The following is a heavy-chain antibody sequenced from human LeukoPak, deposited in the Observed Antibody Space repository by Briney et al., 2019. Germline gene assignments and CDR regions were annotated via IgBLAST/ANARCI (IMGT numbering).Heavy chain of an antibody. Sequence: SETLSLTCTVSGGSVSSSYWSWVRRPLGKGLEWVGYVHYSGSTNYSPSLKSRVTISVDTSKNQFSLKLSSVTAADTAVYYCARAYDFWSGYHFDYWGQGTLVTVSS. D-gene: IGHD3-3*01. CDR3: ARAYDFWSGYHFDY. V-gene: IGHV4-59*02. CDR2: VHYSGST. CDR1: GGSVSSSY. J-gene: IGHJ4*02.